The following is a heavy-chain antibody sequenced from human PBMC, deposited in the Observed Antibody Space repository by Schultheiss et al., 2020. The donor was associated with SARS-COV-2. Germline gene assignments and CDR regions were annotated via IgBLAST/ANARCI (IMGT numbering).Heavy chain of an antibody. CDR1: GGSFSGDY. V-gene: IGHV4-34*01. J-gene: IGHJ6*02. D-gene: IGHD3-3*01. CDR2: INHSGST. Sequence: SETLSLTCTVSGGSFSGDYWSWIRQPPGKGLEWIGEINHSGSTNYNPSLKSRVTISVDTSKNQFSLKLSSVTAADTAVYYCARRRVYYDFWSGQGPYGMDVWGQGTTVTVSS. CDR3: ARRRVYYDFWSGQGPYGMDV.